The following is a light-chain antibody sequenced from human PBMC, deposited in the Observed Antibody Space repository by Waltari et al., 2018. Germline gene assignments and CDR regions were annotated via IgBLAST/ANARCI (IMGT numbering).Light chain of an antibody. CDR3: CSYAGNNIFVL. Sequence: QSALTQPRPVSGSPGETVTISCTGTTNDVGGYNYVSVYQHNPGKDPKRIIYHVTKRPSGLPDRFSGSRSGSSASLTVSGIQADDEADYYCCSYAGNNIFVLFGGGTRLTVL. V-gene: IGLV2-11*01. CDR2: HVT. J-gene: IGLJ2*01. CDR1: TNDVGGYNY.